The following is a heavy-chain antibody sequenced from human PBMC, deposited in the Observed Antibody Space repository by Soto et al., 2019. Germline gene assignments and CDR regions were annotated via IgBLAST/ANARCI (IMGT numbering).Heavy chain of an antibody. CDR3: VRDSWTYCGDVHFDH. CDR1: GFSFSSYW. J-gene: IGHJ4*02. V-gene: IGHV3-74*01. CDR2: INSDGSST. Sequence: EVQLEESGGGLVQPGGSLRLSCAASGFSFSSYWMYWVRQGPGKGLVWVSRINSDGSSTTYADSVKGRFTISRDNAKNTLYLKMNMLIDEDTAVYYCVRDSWTYCGDVHFDHWGQGTLVTVSS. D-gene: IGHD1-26*01.